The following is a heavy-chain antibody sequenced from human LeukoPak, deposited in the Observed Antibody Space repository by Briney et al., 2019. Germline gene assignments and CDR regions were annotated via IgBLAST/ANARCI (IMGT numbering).Heavy chain of an antibody. Sequence: GGSLRLSCAASGFTSSSYWMHWVRHVPGKGLVWVSRISGDGTARNYADSVKGRFTISRDDAKNTVDLQMNSLRGEYTAVYYCVRGRGSYGWFDPWGQGTLVTVSS. J-gene: IGHJ5*02. CDR2: ISGDGTAR. CDR3: VRGRGSYGWFDP. CDR1: GFTSSSYW. V-gene: IGHV3-74*01. D-gene: IGHD3-10*01.